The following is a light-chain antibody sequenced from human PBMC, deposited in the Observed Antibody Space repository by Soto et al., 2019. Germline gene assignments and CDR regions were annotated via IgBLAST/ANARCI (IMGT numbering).Light chain of an antibody. CDR1: RSDVGGYNY. J-gene: IGLJ1*01. CDR2: EVS. V-gene: IGLV2-14*01. CDR3: NSYTSSSTLYV. Sequence: QSVLTQPASVSGSPGQSITISCTGTRSDVGGYNYVSWYQQHPGKAPKLMIYEVSNRPSGVSNRFSGSKSGNTASLTISGLQAEDEADYYCNSYTSSSTLYVFGTGTKLTVL.